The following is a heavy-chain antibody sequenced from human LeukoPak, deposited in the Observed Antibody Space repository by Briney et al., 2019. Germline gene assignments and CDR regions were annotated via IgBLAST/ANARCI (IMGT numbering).Heavy chain of an antibody. CDR1: GFTFSTYA. D-gene: IGHD3-22*01. V-gene: IGHV3-21*01. Sequence: PGGSLRLSCAASGFTFSTYAMSWVRQAPGKGLEWVSAISSSGANTYYADSVKGRFTISRDNAKNSLYLQMNSLRAEDTAVYYCARIGLTDYYDSSGSSNTDDYWGQGTLVTVSS. J-gene: IGHJ4*02. CDR3: ARIGLTDYYDSSGSSNTDDY. CDR2: ISSSGANT.